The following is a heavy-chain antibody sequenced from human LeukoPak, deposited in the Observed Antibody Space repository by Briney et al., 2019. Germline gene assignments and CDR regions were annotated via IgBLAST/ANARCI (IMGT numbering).Heavy chain of an antibody. CDR1: GGSISSGDYY. CDR2: IYYSGST. CDR3: ARGPRDYDYVWGSYCCPRFDP. D-gene: IGHD3-16*02. J-gene: IGHJ5*02. V-gene: IGHV4-30-4*01. Sequence: KTSETLSLTCTVSGGSISSGDYYWSWIRQPPGKGLEWIGYIYYSGSTYYNPSLKSRVTISVDTSKNQFSLKLSSVTAADTAVYYCARGPRDYDYVWGSYCCPRFDPWGQGTLVTVSS.